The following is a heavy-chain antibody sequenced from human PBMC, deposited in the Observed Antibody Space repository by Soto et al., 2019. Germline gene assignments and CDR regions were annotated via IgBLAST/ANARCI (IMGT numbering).Heavy chain of an antibody. V-gene: IGHV3-7*01. J-gene: IGHJ6*02. Sequence: GGSLRLSCEGSGFTFSSKWMTWVRQASGKGLEWVANINQDETQKYYVDSVKGRFTISRDNAKNSLYLQMNSLRVEDTAVYYCGRANAMDVWGQGTTVTVSS. CDR2: INQDETQK. CDR3: GRANAMDV. CDR1: GFTFSSKW.